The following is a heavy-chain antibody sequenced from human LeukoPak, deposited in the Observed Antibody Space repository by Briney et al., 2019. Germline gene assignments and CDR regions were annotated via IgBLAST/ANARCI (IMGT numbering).Heavy chain of an antibody. CDR1: GGSFSGYY. Sequence: SETLSLTCTVYGGSFSGYYWSWIRQPPGKGLEWIGEINHSGSTNYNPSLKSRVTISVDTSKNQFSLKLSSVTAADTAVYYCARGVSSIAARRAGYFDYWGQGTLVAVSS. CDR3: ARGVSSIAARRAGYFDY. D-gene: IGHD6-6*01. V-gene: IGHV4-34*01. CDR2: INHSGST. J-gene: IGHJ4*02.